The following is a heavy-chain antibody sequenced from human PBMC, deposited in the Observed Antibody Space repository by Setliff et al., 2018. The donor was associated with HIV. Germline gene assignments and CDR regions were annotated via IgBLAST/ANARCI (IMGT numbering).Heavy chain of an antibody. CDR1: GFTFSSHW. Sequence: PGGSLRLSCAVSGFTFSSHWMVWVRQAPGKGLEWVANINQDGSEKNYVDSVKGRFTISRDNAKNTLYLHMNSLRAEDTSVYHCALVGGITVPPDGFDIWGQGTMVTVSS. J-gene: IGHJ3*02. CDR2: INQDGSEK. V-gene: IGHV3-7*01. D-gene: IGHD3-22*01. CDR3: ALVGGITVPPDGFDI.